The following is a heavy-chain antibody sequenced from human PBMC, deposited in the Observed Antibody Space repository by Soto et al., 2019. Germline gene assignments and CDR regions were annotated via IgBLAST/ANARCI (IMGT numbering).Heavy chain of an antibody. D-gene: IGHD1-1*01. CDR1: GGSISSSNW. Sequence: SETLSLTCAVSGGSISSSNWWSWVRQPPGKGLEWIGEIYHSGGTNYNPSLKSRVTISVDKSKNQFSLKLSSVTAADTAVYYCARGPTSYYYYYGMDVWGQGTTVTVSS. V-gene: IGHV4-4*02. CDR2: IYHSGGT. CDR3: ARGPTSYYYYYGMDV. J-gene: IGHJ6*02.